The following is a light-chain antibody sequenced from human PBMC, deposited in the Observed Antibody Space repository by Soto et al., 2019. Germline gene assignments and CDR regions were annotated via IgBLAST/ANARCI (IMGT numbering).Light chain of an antibody. Sequence: ERVLIPAPAAPSKNTGERATLSCRASQSVSSNYLAWYQQKPGQAPRPLIYGASSRATGIPDRFSGSGAGTDFTLTISRLESEDFAVYYCHQYGSSPCAFGQGTRVDSK. CDR2: GAS. V-gene: IGKV3-20*01. CDR1: QSVSSNY. CDR3: HQYGSSPCA. J-gene: IGKJ1*01.